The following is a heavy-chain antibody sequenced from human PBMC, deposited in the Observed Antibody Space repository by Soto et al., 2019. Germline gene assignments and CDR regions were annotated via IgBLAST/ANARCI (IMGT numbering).Heavy chain of an antibody. D-gene: IGHD4-17*01. CDR1: GGTFSSYA. CDR3: AIVLHDYGGNHSYYFDY. V-gene: IGHV1-69*13. J-gene: IGHJ4*02. Sequence: ASVKVSCKASGGTFSSYAISWVRQAPGQGLEWMGGIIPIFGTANYAQKFQGRVTITADESTSTAYMELSSLRSEDTAVYYCAIVLHDYGGNHSYYFDYWGQGTLVTVSS. CDR2: IIPIFGTA.